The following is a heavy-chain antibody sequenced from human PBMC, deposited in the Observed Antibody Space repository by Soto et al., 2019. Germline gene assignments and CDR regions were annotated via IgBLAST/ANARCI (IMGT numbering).Heavy chain of an antibody. Sequence: EVQLVESGGGLVQPGGSLRLSCAASGFTFSSYDMHWVRQATGKGLEGVSAIGTAGDTYYPGSVKGRFTTSRENAKNALDLQMNSLRAGDTAVYYCARFGVGQLDDYWGQGTLVTVSS. V-gene: IGHV3-13*04. D-gene: IGHD6-13*01. CDR1: GFTFSSYD. CDR3: ARFGVGQLDDY. CDR2: IGTAGDT. J-gene: IGHJ4*02.